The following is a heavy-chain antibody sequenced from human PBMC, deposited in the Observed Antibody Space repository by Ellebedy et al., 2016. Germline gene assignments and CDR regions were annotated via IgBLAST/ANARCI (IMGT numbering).Heavy chain of an antibody. D-gene: IGHD3-10*01. Sequence: GESLKISXAASGFTFSSYSMNWVRQAPGKGLEWVSYISSSSTIYYADSVKGRFTISRHNSKNTLYLQMNSLRAEDTAVYYCARVQVLWFGAPLPTYFDLWGRGTLVTVSS. CDR3: ARVQVLWFGAPLPTYFDL. J-gene: IGHJ2*01. V-gene: IGHV3-48*01. CDR1: GFTFSSYS. CDR2: ISSSSTI.